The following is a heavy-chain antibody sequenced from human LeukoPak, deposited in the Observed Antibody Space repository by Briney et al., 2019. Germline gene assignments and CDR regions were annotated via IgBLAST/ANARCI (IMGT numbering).Heavy chain of an antibody. CDR3: TTYGSGRKFDY. CDR1: GFSFSDAW. Sequence: GGSLRLSCAVSGFSFSDAWMSWVRQTQGKGLEWVGRIVSKTDGGTTDYAALVKGRFTISRDDSTNTLYLQMNSLKSEDTAVYYCTTYGSGRKFDYWGQGVLVTVSS. V-gene: IGHV3-15*04. D-gene: IGHD3-10*01. J-gene: IGHJ4*02. CDR2: IVSKTDGGTT.